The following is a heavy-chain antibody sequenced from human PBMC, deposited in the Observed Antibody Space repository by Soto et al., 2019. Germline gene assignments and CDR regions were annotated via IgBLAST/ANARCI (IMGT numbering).Heavy chain of an antibody. CDR1: GGSITRGGYN. V-gene: IGHV4-31*03. D-gene: IGHD3-10*01. J-gene: IGHJ6*02. Sequence: SETLSLTCTVSGGSITRGGYNWSWIRQPPGRGLEWIGNIFFSGSTDYNPSLMSRATMSMDTSKNQFSLRVTPVTAADTAVYYCARDRGVRAYYYGMDVWGQGTTVTVSS. CDR3: ARDRGVRAYYYGMDV. CDR2: IFFSGST.